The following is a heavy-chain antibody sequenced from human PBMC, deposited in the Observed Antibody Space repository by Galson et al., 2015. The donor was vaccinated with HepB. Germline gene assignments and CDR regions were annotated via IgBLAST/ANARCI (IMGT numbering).Heavy chain of an antibody. CDR2: ISYDGSNK. D-gene: IGHD6-13*01. J-gene: IGHJ6*02. Sequence: SLRLSCAASGFTFSSYGMHWVRQAPGKGLEWVAVISYDGSNKYYADSVKGRFTISRDNSKNTLYLQMNSLRAEDTAVYYCAKDRLGSSWLLGRDSYGMDVWGQGTTVAVSS. CDR1: GFTFSSYG. CDR3: AKDRLGSSWLLGRDSYGMDV. V-gene: IGHV3-30*18.